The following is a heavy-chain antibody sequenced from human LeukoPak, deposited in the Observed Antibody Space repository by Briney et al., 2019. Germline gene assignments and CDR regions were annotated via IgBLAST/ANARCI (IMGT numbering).Heavy chain of an antibody. CDR2: IIGSGAWA. J-gene: IGHJ3*01. V-gene: IGHV3-23*01. CDR1: GFTVSSNY. D-gene: IGHD4-17*01. Sequence: GGSLRLSCAASGFTVSSNYMSWVRQAPGKGLEWVSAIIGSGAWALYADSVKGRFTISRDNSKNTLYLQMSSLRGEDTAVYYCARDPNGDYIGAFDFWGQGTMVTVSS. CDR3: ARDPNGDYIGAFDF.